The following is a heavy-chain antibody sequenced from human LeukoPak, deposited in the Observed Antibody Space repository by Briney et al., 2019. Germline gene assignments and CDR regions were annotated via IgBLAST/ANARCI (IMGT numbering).Heavy chain of an antibody. D-gene: IGHD5-18*01. V-gene: IGHV3-48*01. CDR3: ARAWIQLWLPFDY. Sequence: GGSLRLSCAASGFTFSSYSMNWVRQAPGKGLEWVSYISSSSSTIYYADSVKGRFTISRDNSKNTLYLQMNSLRAEDTAVYYCARAWIQLWLPFDYWGQGTLVTVSS. CDR1: GFTFSSYS. CDR2: ISSSSSTI. J-gene: IGHJ4*02.